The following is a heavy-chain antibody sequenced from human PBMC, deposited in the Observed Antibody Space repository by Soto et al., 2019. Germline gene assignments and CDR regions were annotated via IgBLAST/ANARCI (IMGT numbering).Heavy chain of an antibody. J-gene: IGHJ6*02. CDR3: ARDLTRPIKHCRGGSCYNNPRRHHYYYGMDV. Sequence: QVQLVQSGAEVKKPGSSVKVSCKASGGTFSSYAISWVRQAPGQGLEWMGGIIPIFGTANYAQKFQGRVTSTRDEAPRTADMELSSLRSEDTAVHYCARDLTRPIKHCRGGSCYNNPRRHHYYYGMDVWGHGTTVTVSS. V-gene: IGHV1-69*05. D-gene: IGHD2-15*01. CDR1: GGTFSSYA. CDR2: IIPIFGTA.